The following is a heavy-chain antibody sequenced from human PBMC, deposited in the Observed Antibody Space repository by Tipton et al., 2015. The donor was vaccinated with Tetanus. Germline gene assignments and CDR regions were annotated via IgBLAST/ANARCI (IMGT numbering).Heavy chain of an antibody. Sequence: QLVQSGAEVKKPGASVKVSCKASGYTFTGYYMHWVRQAPGQGLEWMGWINPNSGGTNYAQNFQGRVTMTRDTSISTAYMELSRLRSDDTAVYYCARGVGDDYVWGSTLDFDYWGQGTLVTVSS. CDR1: GYTFTGYY. J-gene: IGHJ4*02. CDR2: INPNSGGT. CDR3: ARGVGDDYVWGSTLDFDY. V-gene: IGHV1-2*02. D-gene: IGHD3-16*01.